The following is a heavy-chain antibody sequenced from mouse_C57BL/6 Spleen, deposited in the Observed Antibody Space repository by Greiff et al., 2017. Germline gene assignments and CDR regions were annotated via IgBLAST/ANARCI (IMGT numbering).Heavy chain of an antibody. CDR1: GFTFSDYG. CDR3: ARDPYAMDY. CDR2: ISSGSSTI. J-gene: IGHJ4*01. Sequence: DVMLVVSGGGLMKLGGSLKLSCASSGFTFSDYGMHSARSAPEKALEWVAYISSGSSTIYYADTVKGRFTISRDNAKNTLFLQMTSLRSEDTAMYYCARDPYAMDYWGQGTSVTVSS. V-gene: IGHV5-17*01.